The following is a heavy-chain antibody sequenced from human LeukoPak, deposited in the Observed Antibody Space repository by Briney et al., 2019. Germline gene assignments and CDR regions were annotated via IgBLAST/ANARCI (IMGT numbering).Heavy chain of an antibody. CDR1: GGSFSGYY. CDR3: ARSYTYHCSGSPPGYV. D-gene: IGHD3-10*01. Sequence: SETLSLTCAVYGGSFSGYYWSWIRHPPGRGLEWIAEIDHSGSTHYNPPLKSRGIISVDMSQHQVSLRRNSLNAADTAVYYCARSYTYHCSGSPPGYVLGNRTSVNVSS. CDR2: IDHSGST. J-gene: IGHJ6*04. V-gene: IGHV4-34*01.